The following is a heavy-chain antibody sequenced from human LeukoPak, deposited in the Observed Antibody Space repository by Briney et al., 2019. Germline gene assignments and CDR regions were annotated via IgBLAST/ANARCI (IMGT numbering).Heavy chain of an antibody. CDR1: GGSISSHY. Sequence: SEPVSLTCTVSGGSISSHYWSWSRQPPGKGLEWIAYISYSGSTNYSPSLKSRVTISVDTSKNQFSLKLSSVTAADTALYYCAKRSSGRSGFDYWGQGTLFTVSS. J-gene: IGHJ4*02. V-gene: IGHV4-59*11. CDR2: ISYSGST. CDR3: AKRSSGRSGFDY. D-gene: IGHD3-10*01.